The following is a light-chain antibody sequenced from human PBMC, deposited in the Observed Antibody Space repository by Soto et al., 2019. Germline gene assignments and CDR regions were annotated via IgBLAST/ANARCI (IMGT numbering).Light chain of an antibody. CDR1: SSDIGGYNL. J-gene: IGLJ3*02. CDR2: EVS. CDR3: CSYAGRSTWV. Sequence: QSALTQPASVSGSPRQSITISCTGTSSDIGGYNLVSWYQQHPDKAPKLMIYEVSKGPSGVSNRFSGSKSGNTASLTISGLQAEDEADYYCCSYAGRSTWVFGGGTKLTVL. V-gene: IGLV2-23*02.